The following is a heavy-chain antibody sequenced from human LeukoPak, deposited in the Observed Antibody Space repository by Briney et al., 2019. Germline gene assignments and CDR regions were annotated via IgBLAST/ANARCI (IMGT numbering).Heavy chain of an antibody. V-gene: IGHV3-23*01. CDR1: GFTFSNAW. CDR3: AKARDSSSRYYFDY. J-gene: IGHJ4*02. Sequence: GGSLRLSCAASGFTFSNAWMSWVRQAPGKGLEWVSAISGSGGSTYYADSVKGRFTISRDNSKNTLCLQMNSLRAEDTAVYCCAKARDSSSRYYFDYWGQGTLVTVSS. D-gene: IGHD6-13*01. CDR2: ISGSGGST.